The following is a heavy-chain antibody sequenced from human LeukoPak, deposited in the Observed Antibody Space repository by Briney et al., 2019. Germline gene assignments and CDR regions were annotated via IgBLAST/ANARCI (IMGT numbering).Heavy chain of an antibody. J-gene: IGHJ5*02. CDR2: IHTRGST. CDR3: ARETYYDILTGYYVRGWFDP. D-gene: IGHD3-9*01. V-gene: IGHV4-4*09. Sequence: SETLSLTCTVSGGSISSYYWSWIRQPPGKGLEWIGYIHTRGSTNYNPSLKSRVTISVDTSKNQFSLKLSSVTAADTAVYYCARETYYDILTGYYVRGWFDPWGQGTLVTVSS. CDR1: GGSISSYY.